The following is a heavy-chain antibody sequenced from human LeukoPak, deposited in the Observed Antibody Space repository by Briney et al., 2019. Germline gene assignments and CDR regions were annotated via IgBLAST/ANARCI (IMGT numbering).Heavy chain of an antibody. CDR1: GGSISSYY. Sequence: SETLSLTCTVSGGSISSYYWSWIRQPPGKGLEWIGYIYYSGSTNYNPSLKSRVTMSVDTSKNQFSLKLSSVTAADTAVYYCARAGSGWYNYYYYYGMDVWGQGTTVTVSS. J-gene: IGHJ6*02. D-gene: IGHD6-19*01. CDR3: ARAGSGWYNYYYYYGMDV. CDR2: IYYSGST. V-gene: IGHV4-59*12.